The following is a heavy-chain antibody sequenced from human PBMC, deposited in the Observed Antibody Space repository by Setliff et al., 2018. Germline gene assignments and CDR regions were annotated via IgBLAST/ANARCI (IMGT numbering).Heavy chain of an antibody. CDR3: ARDEASCGGDCYSRGYFDF. CDR1: GYTFISYG. Sequence: GASVKVSCKTSGYTFISYGISWMRQAPGQGLEWMGWISGYNGNTDYAQSLQGRVTMTMDTSTSTAYMELRSLTTDDTAVYYCARDEASCGGDCYSRGYFDFWGQGTLVTVSS. CDR2: ISGYNGNT. D-gene: IGHD2-21*01. V-gene: IGHV1-18*04. J-gene: IGHJ4*02.